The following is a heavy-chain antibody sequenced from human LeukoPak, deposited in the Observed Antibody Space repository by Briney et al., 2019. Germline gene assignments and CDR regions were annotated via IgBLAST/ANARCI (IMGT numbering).Heavy chain of an antibody. Sequence: ASVKVSCKASGYTFTSSDINWVRQAAGQGPEWMGWINPNSGRTGYAQKFQGRVTTTANTSISTAYMELRSLRFDDTAVYYCARGRSGLAAAGTYDYWGQGTLITVSS. CDR3: ARGRSGLAAAGTYDY. J-gene: IGHJ4*02. CDR2: INPNSGRT. D-gene: IGHD6-13*01. V-gene: IGHV1-8*01. CDR1: GYTFTSSD.